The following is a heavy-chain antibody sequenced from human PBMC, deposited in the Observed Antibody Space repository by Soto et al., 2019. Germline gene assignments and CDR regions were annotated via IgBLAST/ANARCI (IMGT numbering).Heavy chain of an antibody. J-gene: IGHJ4*02. CDR3: ATPKGTYSNYGPFDY. CDR2: INAGNGNT. D-gene: IGHD4-4*01. Sequence: ASVKVSCKASGYTFTSYSMHWVRQAPGQRLEWMGWINAGNGNTKYSQKFQGRVTITRDTSASTAYMELSSLRSEDTAVYYCATPKGTYSNYGPFDYWGQGTLVTGSS. CDR1: GYTFTSYS. V-gene: IGHV1-3*01.